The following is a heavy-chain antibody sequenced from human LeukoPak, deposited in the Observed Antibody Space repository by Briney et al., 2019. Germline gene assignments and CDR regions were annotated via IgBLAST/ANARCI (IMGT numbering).Heavy chain of an antibody. D-gene: IGHD3-16*01. CDR2: ISSSSYI. CDR1: GFTFSSYS. CDR3: ARGGSDRKFDY. J-gene: IGHJ4*02. V-gene: IGHV3-21*01. Sequence: GGSLRLSCAASGFTFSSYSMNWVRQAPGKGLEWVSSISSSSYIYYADSVKGRFTISRDNAKNSLYLQMNSLRAEDTAVYYCARGGSDRKFDYWGQGTLVTVSS.